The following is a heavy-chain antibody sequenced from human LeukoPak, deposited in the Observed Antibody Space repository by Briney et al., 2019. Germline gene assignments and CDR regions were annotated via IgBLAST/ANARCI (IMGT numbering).Heavy chain of an antibody. D-gene: IGHD7-27*01. CDR1: GFIFSSYV. Sequence: PGGSLRLSCAASGFIFSSYVMIWVRQAPGKGLKWVSIIGTSGGDIHYADSVKGRFSISRDDSKNTLSLQMNSLRDDDTAVYYCARDPNWGSGYWGQGTLVTVSS. CDR3: ARDPNWGSGY. CDR2: IGTSGGDI. J-gene: IGHJ4*02. V-gene: IGHV3-23*01.